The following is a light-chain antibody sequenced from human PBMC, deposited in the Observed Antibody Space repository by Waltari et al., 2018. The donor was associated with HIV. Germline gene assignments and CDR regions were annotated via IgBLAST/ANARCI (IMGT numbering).Light chain of an antibody. J-gene: IGLJ3*02. CDR2: TNN. V-gene: IGLV10-54*04. Sequence: AGLPQPRPVSKGLRQTATLTCTGNNNDVRAQVAAWLHQHQGHPPNLLSYTNNNRPSGISERFSASRSGNTASLTITGLQPEDEADYYCSAWDGSLSAWVFGGGTKLTVL. CDR1: NNDVRAQV. CDR3: SAWDGSLSAWV.